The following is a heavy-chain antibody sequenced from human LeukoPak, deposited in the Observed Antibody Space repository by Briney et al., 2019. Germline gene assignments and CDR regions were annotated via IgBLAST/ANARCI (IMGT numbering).Heavy chain of an antibody. CDR2: IYTSGST. CDR3: ARHGVSSGYGKMYNWFDP. J-gene: IGHJ5*02. CDR1: GGSISSYY. Sequence: SETLSLTCTVSGGSISSYYWSWIRQPPGKGLEWIGYIYTSGSTNYNPSLKSRLTISVDTSKNQFSLKLSSVTAADTAVYYCARHGVSSGYGKMYNWFDPWGQGTLVTVSS. V-gene: IGHV4-4*09. D-gene: IGHD5-12*01.